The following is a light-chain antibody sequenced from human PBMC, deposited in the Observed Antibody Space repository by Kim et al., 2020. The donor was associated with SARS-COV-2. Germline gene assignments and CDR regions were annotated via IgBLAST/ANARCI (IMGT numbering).Light chain of an antibody. J-gene: IGLJ3*02. CDR1: SSDVGGYNY. CDR3: SSYTRSDTWV. CDR2: DVN. Sequence: QSITISCTGTSSDVGGYNYVSWYQQHPVKAPKLLIYDVNKRPSGVSNRFSGSKSGNTAYLTISGLQAEDEADFYCSSYTRSDTWVFGGGTQLTVL. V-gene: IGLV2-14*04.